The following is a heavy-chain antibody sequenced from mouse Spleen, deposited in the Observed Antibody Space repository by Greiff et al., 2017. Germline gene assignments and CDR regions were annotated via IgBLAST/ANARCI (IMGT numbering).Heavy chain of an antibody. CDR3: ARHGGRHYFDY. V-gene: IGHV5-9-3*01. J-gene: IGHJ2*01. Sequence: EVKLVESGGGLVKPGGSLKLSCAASGFTFSSYAMSWVRQTPEKRLEWVATISSGGSYTYYPDSVKGRFTISRDNAKNTLYLQMSSLRSEDTAMYYCARHGGRHYFDYWGQVTTLTVSS. CDR1: GFTFSSYA. CDR2: ISSGGSYT.